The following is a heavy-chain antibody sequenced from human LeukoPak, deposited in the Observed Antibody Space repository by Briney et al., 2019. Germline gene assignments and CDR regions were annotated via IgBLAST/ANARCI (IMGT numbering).Heavy chain of an antibody. CDR2: ISSSGTTK. J-gene: IGHJ5*02. Sequence: GGSLRLSCGVSGFVFSEYGMHWVRQAPGKGLEWVAYISSSGTTKYYLESVKGRFTISRDNAKKSLYLQMNSLRSEDTAVYYCAREGHVGVVTANNWFDPWGQGTLVTVSS. CDR1: GFVFSEYG. D-gene: IGHD2-21*02. CDR3: AREGHVGVVTANNWFDP. V-gene: IGHV3-48*03.